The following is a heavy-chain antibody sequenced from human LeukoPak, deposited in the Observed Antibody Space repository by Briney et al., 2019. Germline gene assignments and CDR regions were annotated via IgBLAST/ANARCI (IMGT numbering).Heavy chain of an antibody. Sequence: SETLSLTCTVSGGSISSHYWSWIRQPPGKGLEWIGYIYYSGSTNYNPSLKSRVTISVDTSKNQFSLKLSSVTAADTAVYYCARVVCSNTSCPYYYYYMDVWGKGTTVTVSS. D-gene: IGHD2-2*01. V-gene: IGHV4-59*11. CDR3: ARVVCSNTSCPYYYYYMDV. CDR2: IYYSGST. J-gene: IGHJ6*03. CDR1: GGSISSHY.